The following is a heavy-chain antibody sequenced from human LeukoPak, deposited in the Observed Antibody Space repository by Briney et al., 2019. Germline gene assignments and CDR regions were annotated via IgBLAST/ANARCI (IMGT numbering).Heavy chain of an antibody. J-gene: IGHJ4*02. CDR2: IKQDGNER. CDR3: ARGRPLGANFWVY. Sequence: ETLSLTCTVSGGSISTSTYYWGWVRQPPGQGLEWVANIKQDGNERNYVDSVKGRFTISRDNAKNSLFLQMNSLRAEDTAVYYCARGRPLGANFWVYWGQGTLVTVSS. D-gene: IGHD3-16*01. V-gene: IGHV3-7*01. CDR1: GGSISTSTYY.